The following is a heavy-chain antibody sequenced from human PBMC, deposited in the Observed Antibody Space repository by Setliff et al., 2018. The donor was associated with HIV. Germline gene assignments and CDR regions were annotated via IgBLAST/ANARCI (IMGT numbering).Heavy chain of an antibody. CDR1: GYTFTQYY. D-gene: IGHD3-3*01. J-gene: IGHJ3*02. CDR2: INPSGGST. Sequence: ASVKVSCKASGYTFTQYYIHWVRQAPGQGLEWMGIINPSGGSTGYAQKFQGRVTVTSDTSTSTLHMELSSLRSDDTAVYYCSRDLGSITLFGVVIQGAFDIWGQGTKVTVSS. V-gene: IGHV1-46*01. CDR3: SRDLGSITLFGVVIQGAFDI.